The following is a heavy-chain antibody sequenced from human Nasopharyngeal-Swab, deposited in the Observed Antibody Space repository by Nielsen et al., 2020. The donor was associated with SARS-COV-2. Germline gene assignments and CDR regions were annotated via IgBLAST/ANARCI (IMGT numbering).Heavy chain of an antibody. CDR1: GGSVSTTTYF. CDR3: VRHRAPYSLGDNWFDP. Sequence: SETLSLTCPVSGGSVSTTTYFWGWIRQPPGKGLEWIGTVYYSGTTYYNPSLKSRVTISVDTSKSQFSLKLTSVTAADTAVYYCVRHRAPYSLGDNWFDPWGQGTRVTVSS. J-gene: IGHJ5*02. V-gene: IGHV4-39*01. D-gene: IGHD3-16*01. CDR2: VYYSGTT.